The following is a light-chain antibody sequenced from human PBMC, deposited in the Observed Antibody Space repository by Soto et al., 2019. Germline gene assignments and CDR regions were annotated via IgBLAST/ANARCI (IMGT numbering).Light chain of an antibody. CDR2: GAS. V-gene: IGKV3-20*01. Sequence: EIVLTQSPGTLSLSPGERATLSCRASQSVGSNYFAWYQQKPGQAPRLLIYGASSRATGIPDRFSGSGSGTDFTLIISRLEPEDFAVYYCQQYAGSPWTFGQGTKVDI. CDR3: QQYAGSPWT. J-gene: IGKJ1*01. CDR1: QSVGSNY.